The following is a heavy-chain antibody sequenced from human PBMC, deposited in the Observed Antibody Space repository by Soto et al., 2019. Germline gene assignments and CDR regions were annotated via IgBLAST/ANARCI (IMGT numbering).Heavy chain of an antibody. V-gene: IGHV3-21*01. D-gene: IGHD2-2*01. J-gene: IGHJ4*02. CDR1: GFTFSSYS. Sequence: GGSLRLSCAASGFTFSSYSMNWVRQAPGKGLEWVSSISSSSSYIYYADSVKGRFTISRDNAKNSLYLQMNSLRAEDTAVYYCARDYCSSTSCYILLFDYWGQGTLVTVSS. CDR3: ARDYCSSTSCYILLFDY. CDR2: ISSSSSYI.